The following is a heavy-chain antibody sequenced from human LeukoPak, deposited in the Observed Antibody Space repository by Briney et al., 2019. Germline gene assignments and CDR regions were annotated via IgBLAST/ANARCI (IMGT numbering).Heavy chain of an antibody. CDR2: ISGYNGNT. D-gene: IGHD4-17*01. CDR3: ARSRSSDYASSAADY. CDR1: GYTFTSYG. J-gene: IGHJ4*02. V-gene: IGHV1-18*01. Sequence: ASVTVSCKASGYTFTSYGITWVRQAPGQGLEWMGWISGYNGNTNYAQKFQGRVTMTTDTSTNTAYMELRSLRSDDTAVYYCARSRSSDYASSAADYWGQGTLVTVSS.